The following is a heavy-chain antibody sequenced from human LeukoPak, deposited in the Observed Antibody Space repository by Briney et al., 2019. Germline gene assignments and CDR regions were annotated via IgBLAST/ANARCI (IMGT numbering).Heavy chain of an antibody. D-gene: IGHD3-22*01. CDR3: AKDLGITVIVVVRYFDY. J-gene: IGHJ4*02. CDR1: GFTFSSYA. CDR2: ISGSGGST. V-gene: IGHV3-23*01. Sequence: PGGSLRLSCAASGFTFSSYAMSWVRQAPGKGLEWVSAISGSGGSTYYADSVKGRFTISRDNSKNTLYLQMNSPRAEDTAVYYCAKDLGITVIVVVRYFDYWGQGTLVTVSS.